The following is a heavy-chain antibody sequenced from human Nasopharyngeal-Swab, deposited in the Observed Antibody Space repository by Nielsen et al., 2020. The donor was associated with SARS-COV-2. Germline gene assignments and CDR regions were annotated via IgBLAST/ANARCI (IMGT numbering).Heavy chain of an antibody. D-gene: IGHD5-18*01. V-gene: IGHV3-66*03. CDR2: IYSSGGT. CDR3: ARDGYSYDDAFDI. J-gene: IGHJ3*02. Sequence: GESLKISCAASGFTFSNAWMSWVRQAPGKGLEWVSLIYSSGGTHYADSVKGRFTISRDNSNNTLYLQMNSLRPDDTAVYYCARDGYSYDDAFDIWGQGTLVTVSS. CDR1: GFTFSNAW.